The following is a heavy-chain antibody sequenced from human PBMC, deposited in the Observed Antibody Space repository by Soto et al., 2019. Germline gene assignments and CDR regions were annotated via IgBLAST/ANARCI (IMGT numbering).Heavy chain of an antibody. V-gene: IGHV4-39*01. CDR2: IYYSGSN. D-gene: IGHD2-2*01. CDR1: EGKIGSISGY. CDR3: VSFYAYDGRPGCYAFSDF. Sequence: VAEGKIGSISGYWSCIRKTPGKVLELIGSIYYSGSNYYNPSLKSRVTISVDTSKNQFSLKLSSVTAADTAVYYFVSFYAYDGRPGCYAFSDFLGKGTLVTVIS. J-gene: IGHJ4*02.